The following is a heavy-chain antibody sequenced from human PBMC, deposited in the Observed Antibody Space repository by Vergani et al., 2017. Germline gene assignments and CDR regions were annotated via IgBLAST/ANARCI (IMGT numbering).Heavy chain of an antibody. CDR1: GFTFSSYG. Sequence: QVQLVESGGGVVQPGRSLRLSCAASGFTFSSYGMHWVRQAPGKGLEWVAVISYDGSNKYYADSVKGRFTISRDNSKNTLYLQMNSLRAEDTAVYYCAKDLSRYCSGGSCYSQNAFDIWGQGTMFTVSS. J-gene: IGHJ3*02. V-gene: IGHV3-30*18. D-gene: IGHD2-15*01. CDR3: AKDLSRYCSGGSCYSQNAFDI. CDR2: ISYDGSNK.